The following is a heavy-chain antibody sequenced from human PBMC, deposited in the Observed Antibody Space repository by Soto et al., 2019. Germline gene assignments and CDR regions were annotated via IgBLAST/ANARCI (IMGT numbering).Heavy chain of an antibody. CDR2: INAGNGNT. CDR3: ARASYDFWSGYPIDAFDI. V-gene: IGHV1-3*01. CDR1: GYTFTSYA. J-gene: IGHJ3*02. Sequence: QVKLVQSGAEVKKPGASVKVSCKASGYTFTSYAMHWVRQAPGQRLEWMGWINAGNGNTKYSQKFQGRVTITRDTSASTAYMELSSLRSEDTAVYYCARASYDFWSGYPIDAFDIWGQGTMVTVSS. D-gene: IGHD3-3*01.